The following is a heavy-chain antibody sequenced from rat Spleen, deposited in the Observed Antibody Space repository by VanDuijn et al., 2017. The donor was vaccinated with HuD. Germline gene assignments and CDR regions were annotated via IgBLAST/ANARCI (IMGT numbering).Heavy chain of an antibody. J-gene: IGHJ3*01. Sequence: EVQLVESGGGLVQPGRSLKLSCVASGFTFNNYWMTWIHQPPGKVLEWVASITNIGGNTYYLDSVKGRFTISRDIAKRTLYLQMNSLRSEDTASYDAASDVADYWGHGSLVTVSA. CDR3: ASDVADY. CDR1: GFTFNNYW. V-gene: IGHV5-31*01. CDR2: ITNIGGNT.